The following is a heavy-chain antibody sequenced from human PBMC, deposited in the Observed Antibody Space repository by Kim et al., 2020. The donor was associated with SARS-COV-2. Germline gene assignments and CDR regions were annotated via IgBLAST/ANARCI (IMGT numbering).Heavy chain of an antibody. Sequence: GGSLRLSCAASGFTFSSYGMHWVRQAPGKGLEWVAVIWYDGSNKYYADSVKGRFTISRDNSKNTLYLQMNSLRAEDTAVYYCARDSRNNGYSSSWRLYYFDYWGQGTLVTVSS. V-gene: IGHV3-33*01. D-gene: IGHD6-13*01. J-gene: IGHJ4*02. CDR3: ARDSRNNGYSSSWRLYYFDY. CDR2: IWYDGSNK. CDR1: GFTFSSYG.